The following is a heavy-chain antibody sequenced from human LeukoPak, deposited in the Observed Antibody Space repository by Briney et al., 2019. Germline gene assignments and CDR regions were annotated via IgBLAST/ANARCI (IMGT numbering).Heavy chain of an antibody. CDR1: GGTFSSYA. CDR2: IILIFGTA. J-gene: IGHJ6*03. V-gene: IGHV1-69*13. Sequence: SVKVSCKASGGTFSSYAISWVRQAPGQGLEWMGGIILIFGTANYAQTFQGRVTITADESTSTAYMELSSLRSEDTAVYYCATPRYTRPYYYYYMDVWGKGTTVTVSS. D-gene: IGHD2-2*02. CDR3: ATPRYTRPYYYYYMDV.